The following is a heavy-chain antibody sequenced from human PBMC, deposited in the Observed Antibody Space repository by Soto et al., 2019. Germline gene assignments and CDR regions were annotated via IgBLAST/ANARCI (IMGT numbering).Heavy chain of an antibody. D-gene: IGHD5-18*01. CDR2: ISYDGSNK. CDR3: ARATDKAMECEC. V-gene: IGHV3-30-3*01. CDR1: VFTFSSYA. Sequence: PVGSLRLSCASSVFTFSSYAMHCVRQAPGKWLEWVAVISYDGSNKYYADSVKGRFTISRDNSKNTLYLQMNSLRAEDTAVYYCARATDKAMECECWGQGTLVTVSS. J-gene: IGHJ4*02.